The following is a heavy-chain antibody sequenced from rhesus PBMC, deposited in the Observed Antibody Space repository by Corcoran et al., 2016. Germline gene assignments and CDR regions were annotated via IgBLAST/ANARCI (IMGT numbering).Heavy chain of an antibody. Sequence: QVQLKESGPGLVKPSETLSLTCAVSGGSISSGYVWGWIRQPPGKGREWIVTVYRTTGNTYYAPSLKTRVTFSKDTSKNQFSLSLSSVTAADTAVYYCARFVSNSLDVWGRGILVTVSS. CDR2: VYRTTGNT. V-gene: IGHV4S7*01. CDR1: GGSISSGYV. J-gene: IGHJ5-2*02. CDR3: ARFVSNSLDV.